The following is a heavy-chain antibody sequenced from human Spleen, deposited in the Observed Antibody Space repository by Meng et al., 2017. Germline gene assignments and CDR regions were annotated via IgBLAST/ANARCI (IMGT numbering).Heavy chain of an antibody. J-gene: IGHJ4*01. CDR1: GYTFSSYA. D-gene: IGHD5-12*01. CDR3: AKDRLHSGYDSDY. V-gene: IGHV3-23*01. Sequence: GGSLRPSCAASGYTFSSYAMSWVRQAPGKGLEWVSAISGSGGSTYYADSVKGRFTISRNNSKNTLYLQMNSLRAEDTAVYYCAKDRLHSGYDSDYWGPGTLVTVSS. CDR2: ISGSGGST.